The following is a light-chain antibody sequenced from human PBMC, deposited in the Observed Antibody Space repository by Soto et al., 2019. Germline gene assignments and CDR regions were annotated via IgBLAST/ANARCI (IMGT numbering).Light chain of an antibody. CDR1: RSNIGSNT. J-gene: IGLJ2*01. V-gene: IGLV1-44*01. Sequence: QSVLTQPPSESGTPGQRVTISCSGSRSNIGSNTVNWYQQLPGTAPKFLIYSNNQRPSGVPNRFSGSKSGTSASLAISGRQSEDEADYYCATWDDSLNGHVVFGGGTKLTVL. CDR2: SNN. CDR3: ATWDDSLNGHVV.